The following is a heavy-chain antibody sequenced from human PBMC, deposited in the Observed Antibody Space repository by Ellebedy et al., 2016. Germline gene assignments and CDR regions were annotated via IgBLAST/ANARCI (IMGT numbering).Heavy chain of an antibody. CDR2: IYSGGST. D-gene: IGHD2-15*01. Sequence: GESLKISCAASGFTVSSNYMSWVRQAPGKGLEWVSVIYSGGSTYYADSVKGRFTISRDNSKNTLYLQMNSLRAEDTAVYYCARHNKGGRHFDYWGQGTLVTVSS. V-gene: IGHV3-53*01. CDR3: ARHNKGGRHFDY. J-gene: IGHJ4*02. CDR1: GFTVSSNY.